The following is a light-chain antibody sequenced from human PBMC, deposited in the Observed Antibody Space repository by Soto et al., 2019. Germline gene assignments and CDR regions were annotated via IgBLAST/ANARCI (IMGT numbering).Light chain of an antibody. Sequence: DIHLTQSPSFLSASVGYRFTITCRASQGISSYLAWYQQKPVKAPKLLXYAASTLQSGVPSRFSGSGSGTEFTLTISSLQPEDFANYYCQQLNSYLGGTFGQGTRLEIK. CDR2: AAS. CDR3: QQLNSYLGGT. V-gene: IGKV1-9*01. J-gene: IGKJ5*01. CDR1: QGISSY.